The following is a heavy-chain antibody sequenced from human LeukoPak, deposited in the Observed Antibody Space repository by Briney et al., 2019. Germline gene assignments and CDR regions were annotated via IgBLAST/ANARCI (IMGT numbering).Heavy chain of an antibody. V-gene: IGHV3-11*01. CDR2: ISSSGSTT. D-gene: IGHD3-22*01. CDR1: GFTFSDYY. Sequence: GGSLRLSCAAAGFTFSDYYMSWIRQAPGKGLEWVSYISSSGSTTYYADSVKGRFTISRDNAKNSLYLQMSSLRAEDTAVYYCARKTSSGPFDSWGQGTLVTVSS. J-gene: IGHJ5*01. CDR3: ARKTSSGPFDS.